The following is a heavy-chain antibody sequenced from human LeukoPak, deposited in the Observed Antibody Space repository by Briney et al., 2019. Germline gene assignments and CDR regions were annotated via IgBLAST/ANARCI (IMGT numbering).Heavy chain of an antibody. CDR3: AREHSNWGYFDY. Sequence: SETLTLTCTVSGGSISSYYWSWIRQPAGKGLEWIGRIYTSGSTNYNPSLKSRVTMSVDTSKNQFSLKLSSVTAADTAVYYCAREHSNWGYFDYWGQGTLVTVSS. V-gene: IGHV4-4*07. D-gene: IGHD7-27*01. J-gene: IGHJ4*02. CDR1: GGSISSYY. CDR2: IYTSGST.